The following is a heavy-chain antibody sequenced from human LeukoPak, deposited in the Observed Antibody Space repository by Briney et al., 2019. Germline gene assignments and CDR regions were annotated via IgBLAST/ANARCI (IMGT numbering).Heavy chain of an antibody. CDR1: GGSISTYY. J-gene: IGHJ5*02. CDR3: ARVYCPNGVCYNSRGWFDP. CDR2: IFYSGST. Sequence: SETLSLTCTVSGGSISTYYWSWIRQPPGKGLEWIGYIFYSGSTNYNPSLKSRVTISVDTSKNQFSLKLSSATAADTAVYYCARVYCPNGVCYNSRGWFDPWGQGTLVTVSS. D-gene: IGHD2-8*01. V-gene: IGHV4-59*01.